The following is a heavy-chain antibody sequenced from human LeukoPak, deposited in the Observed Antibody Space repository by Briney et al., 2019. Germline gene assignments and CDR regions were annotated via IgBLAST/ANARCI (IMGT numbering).Heavy chain of an antibody. CDR1: GFTFSSYG. Sequence: GGSLRLSCAASGFTFSSYGMHWVRQAPGKGLEWVAFIRYDGSNKYYADSVKGRFTISRDNSNNTVFLQMNSLRAEDTAVYFCAKDRLATIFELFDHCGQGTLVTVSS. CDR3: AKDRLATIFELFDH. CDR2: IRYDGSNK. J-gene: IGHJ4*02. D-gene: IGHD5-24*01. V-gene: IGHV3-30*02.